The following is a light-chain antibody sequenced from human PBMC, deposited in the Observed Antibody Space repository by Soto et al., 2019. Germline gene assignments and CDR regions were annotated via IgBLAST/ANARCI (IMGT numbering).Light chain of an antibody. V-gene: IGKV3-11*01. J-gene: IGKJ1*01. CDR2: DAS. CDR1: QSVSSY. CDR3: QQYGSSPWT. Sequence: EVMLKMSPATVSLSKRERATLSCRASQSVSSYLAWYQQKPGQAPRLLIYDASNRATGIPARFSGSGSGTDFTLTISSLEPEDFAVYYCQQYGSSPWTVGQGTKVDI.